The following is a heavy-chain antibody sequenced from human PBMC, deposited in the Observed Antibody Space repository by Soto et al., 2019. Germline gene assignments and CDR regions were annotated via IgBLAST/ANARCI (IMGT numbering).Heavy chain of an antibody. D-gene: IGHD6-19*01. CDR2: ISSSGSTI. Sequence: GGSLSLSCAASGFTFSDYYMSWIRQAPGKGLEWVSYISSSGSTIYYADSVKGRFTISRDNAKNSLYLQMNSLRAEDTAVYYCARARPVAGRGVYFDYWGQGTLVTVSS. CDR3: ARARPVAGRGVYFDY. CDR1: GFTFSDYY. J-gene: IGHJ4*02. V-gene: IGHV3-11*01.